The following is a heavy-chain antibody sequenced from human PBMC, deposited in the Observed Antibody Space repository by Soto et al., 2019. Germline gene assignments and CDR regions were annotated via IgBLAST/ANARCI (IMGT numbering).Heavy chain of an antibody. V-gene: IGHV1-69*13. J-gene: IGHJ5*02. Sequence: SVKVSCKASGGTFSSYAISWVRKAPGQGLEWMGGIIPIFGTANYAQKFQGRVTITADESTSTAYMELSSLRSEDTAVYYCAREVGATLNWFDPWGQGTLVTVSS. D-gene: IGHD1-26*01. CDR2: IIPIFGTA. CDR1: GGTFSSYA. CDR3: AREVGATLNWFDP.